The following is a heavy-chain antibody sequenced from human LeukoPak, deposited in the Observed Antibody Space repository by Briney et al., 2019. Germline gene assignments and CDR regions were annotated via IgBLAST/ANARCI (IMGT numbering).Heavy chain of an antibody. J-gene: IGHJ4*02. V-gene: IGHV4-38-2*02. CDR1: GYSISSGYY. Sequence: SETLSLTCTVSGYSISSGYYWGWIRQPPGMGLEWIGSIYHSGSTYYNPSLKSRVTISVDTSKNQFSLNLSSVTAADTAVFYCARDQLAHGSGPSFDYWGQGTLVTVSS. CDR2: IYHSGST. D-gene: IGHD3-10*01. CDR3: ARDQLAHGSGPSFDY.